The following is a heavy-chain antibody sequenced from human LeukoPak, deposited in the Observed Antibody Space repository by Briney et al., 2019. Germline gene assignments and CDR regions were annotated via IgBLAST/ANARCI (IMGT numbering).Heavy chain of an antibody. CDR1: GYSFTNYW. D-gene: IGHD3-16*02. CDR3: ARHSFSALDY. J-gene: IGHJ4*02. V-gene: IGHV5-51*01. Sequence: GESLKISSKGSGYSFTNYWICWVRQMRGKGLEWMGIIYPGDSDTRYSPSFQGQVTIAADKSISAAYLQWRSLKASDTAMYYCARHSFSALDYWGQGTLVTVSS. CDR2: IYPGDSDT.